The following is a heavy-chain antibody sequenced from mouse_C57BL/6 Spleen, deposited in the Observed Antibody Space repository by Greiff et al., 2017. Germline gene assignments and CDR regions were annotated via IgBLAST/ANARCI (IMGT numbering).Heavy chain of an antibody. CDR2: FTMYSEAT. CDR3: ARGYSDAMGY. Sequence: LQQSGAELVRPGSSVKLSCKDSYFAIMASAMHWVKQRPGHGLEWIGSFTMYSEATEYSENFKGKATLTANTSSSTAYMELSSLTSEDAAVYYCARGYSDAMGYWGQRTSVTVSS. CDR1: YFAIMASA. V-gene: IGHV1-49*01. J-gene: IGHJ4*01.